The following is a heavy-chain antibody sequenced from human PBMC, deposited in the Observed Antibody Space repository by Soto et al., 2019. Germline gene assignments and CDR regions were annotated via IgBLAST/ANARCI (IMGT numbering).Heavy chain of an antibody. CDR3: AKDGPNPTYYYDSSGYIPPDY. CDR1: GFTFSSYG. J-gene: IGHJ4*02. V-gene: IGHV3-30*18. Sequence: QVQLVESGGGVVQPGRSLRLSCAASGFTFSSYGMHWVGQAPGKGLEWVAVISYDGSNKYYADSVKGRFTISRDNSKNTQYLQMNSLRAEDTAVYYCAKDGPNPTYYYDSSGYIPPDYWGQGTLVTVSS. CDR2: ISYDGSNK. D-gene: IGHD3-22*01.